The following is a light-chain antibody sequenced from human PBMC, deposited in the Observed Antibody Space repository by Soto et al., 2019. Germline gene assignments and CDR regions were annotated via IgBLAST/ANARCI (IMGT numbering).Light chain of an antibody. V-gene: IGKV3-15*01. CDR2: AAS. CDR1: QSVTSN. Sequence: EIVMTQSPATLSVSPGQRATLSCRASQSVTSNLAWYQQKPGQAPRLLIYAASTRATGIPARFSGSGSGTEFTLTISSLQSEDFAVYYCQEYNNRPPAFGQGTKVDIK. J-gene: IGKJ1*01. CDR3: QEYNNRPPA.